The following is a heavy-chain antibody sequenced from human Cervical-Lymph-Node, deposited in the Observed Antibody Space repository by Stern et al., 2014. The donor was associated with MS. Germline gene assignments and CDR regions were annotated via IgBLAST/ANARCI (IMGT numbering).Heavy chain of an antibody. V-gene: IGHV3-66*01. D-gene: IGHD3-22*01. J-gene: IGHJ4*02. CDR1: GFTVSTNY. Sequence: VQLVESGGGLVQPGGSLRLSCAASGFTVSTNYMSWVRQPPGKGLEWVSIIYSDGTPYYADSVKGRFTISRDKANNTLYLQMNSLRADDTAVYYCARDLMDYYDYSTSLQNDYWGQGTLVTVSS. CDR3: ARDLMDYYDYSTSLQNDY. CDR2: IYSDGTP.